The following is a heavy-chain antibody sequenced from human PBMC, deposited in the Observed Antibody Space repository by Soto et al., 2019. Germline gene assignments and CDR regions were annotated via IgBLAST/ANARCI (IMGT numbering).Heavy chain of an antibody. Sequence: VGSLRLSCTGSGFDFGDYYMSWIRQAPGKGLEWVSYIDSGDGTTYYTDSVKGRFTISRDNAKKTVYLQMSSLRVEDTALYYCVRPYYSSSWFPFDRWGQGTLVTVSS. V-gene: IGHV3-11*01. CDR2: IDSGDGTT. CDR3: VRPYYSSSWFPFDR. J-gene: IGHJ4*02. D-gene: IGHD6-13*01. CDR1: GFDFGDYY.